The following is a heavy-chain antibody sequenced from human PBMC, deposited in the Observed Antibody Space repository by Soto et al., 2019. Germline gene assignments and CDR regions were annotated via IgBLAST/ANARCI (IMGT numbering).Heavy chain of an antibody. Sequence: ASVKVSCKASGYTFTSYYMHWVRQAPGQVLEWMGIINPSGGSTIYAQKFQGRVTMTRDTSKSTVYMELGSLRPEDTAVYYCARDIVVVPAAIEPSYYFDYGGQGTLVTVSS. CDR1: GYTFTSYY. J-gene: IGHJ4*02. CDR2: INPSGGST. V-gene: IGHV1-46*01. D-gene: IGHD2-2*01. CDR3: ARDIVVVPAAIEPSYYFDY.